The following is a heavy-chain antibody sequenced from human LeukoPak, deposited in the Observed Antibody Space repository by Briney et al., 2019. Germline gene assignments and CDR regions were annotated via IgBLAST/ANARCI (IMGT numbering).Heavy chain of an antibody. D-gene: IGHD5-18*01. CDR3: AREGYSYGQCFDY. Sequence: GGSLRLSCAASGFTFSTSAMSWVRQAPGKGLEWVSGISGSGTTIYYADSVKGRFTISRDNTKNSLYLQMHSLRAEDTAVYYCAREGYSYGQCFDYWGQGTLVTVSS. CDR2: ISGSGTTI. CDR1: GFTFSTSA. V-gene: IGHV3-23*01. J-gene: IGHJ4*02.